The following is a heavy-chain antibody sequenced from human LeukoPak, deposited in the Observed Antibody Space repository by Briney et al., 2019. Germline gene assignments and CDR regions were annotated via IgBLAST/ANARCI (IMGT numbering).Heavy chain of an antibody. CDR2: IKEDGSEE. CDR1: GFTSSSYW. Sequence: PGGSLRLSCAASGFTSSSYWMSWVRQAPGEGLECVANIKEDGSEEYYVDSVKGRFSISRDNAKNSLYLQMNSLRAEDTAVYYCARDWLAGNPYHAFDLWGKGTMVTVSS. D-gene: IGHD3-22*01. V-gene: IGHV3-7*01. CDR3: ARDWLAGNPYHAFDL. J-gene: IGHJ3*01.